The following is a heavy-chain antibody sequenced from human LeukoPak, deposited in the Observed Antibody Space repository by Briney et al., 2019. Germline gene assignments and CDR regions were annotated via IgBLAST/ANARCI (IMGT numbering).Heavy chain of an antibody. CDR1: GYTFTSYG. V-gene: IGHV1-18*01. CDR3: ARCIAAPWLDP. CDR2: ISAYNGNT. Sequence: EASVKVSCKASGYTFTSYGISWVRQAPGQGLEWMGWISAYNGNTNYAQKLQGRVTMTTDTSTSTAYMDLRSLRSDDTAVYYCARCIAAPWLDPWGQGTLVTVSS. D-gene: IGHD6-13*01. J-gene: IGHJ5*02.